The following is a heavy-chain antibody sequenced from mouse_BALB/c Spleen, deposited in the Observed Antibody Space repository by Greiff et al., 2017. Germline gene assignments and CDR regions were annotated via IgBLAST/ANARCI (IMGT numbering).Heavy chain of an antibody. CDR1: GYAFTNYL. D-gene: IGHD2-2*01. CDR2: INPGSGGT. CDR3: ARGYDGGDY. V-gene: IGHV1-54*01. J-gene: IGHJ2*01. Sequence: VQLQQSGAELVRPGPSVKVSCKASGYAFTNYLIEWVKQRPGQGLEWIGVINPGSGGTNYNEKFKGKATLTADKSSSTAYMQLSSLTSDDSAVYFCARGYDGGDYWGQGTTLTVSS.